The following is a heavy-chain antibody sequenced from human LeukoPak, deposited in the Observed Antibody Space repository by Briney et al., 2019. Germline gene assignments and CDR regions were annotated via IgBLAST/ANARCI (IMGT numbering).Heavy chain of an antibody. CDR3: ARSLSCSSSSCYREPFDY. V-gene: IGHV1-8*03. CDR2: MNPNSGNT. J-gene: IGHJ4*02. CDR1: GYTFTSYD. Sequence: ASVKVSCKASGYTFTSYDINWVRQATGQGLEWMGWMNPNSGNTGYAQKFQGRVTITRNTSTSTAYMELSSLRSEDTAVYYCARSLSCSSSSCYREPFDYWGQGTLVTVSS. D-gene: IGHD2-2*02.